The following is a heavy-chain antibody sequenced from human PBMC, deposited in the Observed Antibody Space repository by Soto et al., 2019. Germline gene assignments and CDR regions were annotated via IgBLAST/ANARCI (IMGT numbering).Heavy chain of an antibody. D-gene: IGHD6-19*01. J-gene: IGHJ4*02. Sequence: GGSLRLSCAASGFTFSSYAMSWVRQAPGKGLGWVSAISGSGGSTYYADSVKGRFTISRDNSKNTLYLQMNSLRAEDTAVYYCAKDLDSSGQYYFDYWGQGTLVTVSS. CDR2: ISGSGGST. CDR3: AKDLDSSGQYYFDY. CDR1: GFTFSSYA. V-gene: IGHV3-23*01.